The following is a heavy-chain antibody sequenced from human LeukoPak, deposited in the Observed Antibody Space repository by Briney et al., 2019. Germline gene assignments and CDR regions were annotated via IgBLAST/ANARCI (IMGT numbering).Heavy chain of an antibody. V-gene: IGHV1-69*05. J-gene: IGHJ6*04. CDR3: ARGKSSMTTVLDV. CDR2: IIPIFGTA. D-gene: IGHD4-11*01. Sequence: GASVKVSCKASGGTFSSYAISWVRQAPGQRLEWMGGIIPIFGTANYAQKLQGRVTMTTDTSTSTAYMELRSLRSDDTAVYYCARGKSSMTTVLDVWGKGTTVTVSS. CDR1: GGTFSSYA.